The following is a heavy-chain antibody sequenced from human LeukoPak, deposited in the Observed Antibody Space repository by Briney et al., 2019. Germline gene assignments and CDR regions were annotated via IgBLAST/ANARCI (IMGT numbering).Heavy chain of an antibody. CDR2: IRSKAYRGTT. CDR3: ARGPIQLWIHNAMDV. J-gene: IGHJ6*02. CDR1: GFTFSSDA. D-gene: IGHD5-18*01. Sequence: GASLRLSCAASGFTFSSDAMSWVRQAPGKGLEWVGFIRSKAYRGTTEYAASVKGRFTISRDDSASIAYLQMNSLKTEDTAVHYCARGPIQLWIHNAMDVWGQGTTVTVSS. V-gene: IGHV3-49*02.